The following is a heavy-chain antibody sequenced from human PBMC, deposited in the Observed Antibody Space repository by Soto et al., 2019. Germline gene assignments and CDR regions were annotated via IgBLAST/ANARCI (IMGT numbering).Heavy chain of an antibody. CDR3: ARGIGDGTISREDAFDI. CDR2: IIPIFGTA. CDR1: GGTFSSYA. J-gene: IGHJ3*02. Sequence: QVQLVQSGAEVKKPGSSVKVSCKASGGTFSSYAISWVRQAPGQGLEWMGGIIPIFGTANYAQKFQGRVTITADESTSTAYMELSSLRSEDTAVYYCARGIGDGTISREDAFDIWGQGTMVTVSS. V-gene: IGHV1-69*01. D-gene: IGHD3-3*02.